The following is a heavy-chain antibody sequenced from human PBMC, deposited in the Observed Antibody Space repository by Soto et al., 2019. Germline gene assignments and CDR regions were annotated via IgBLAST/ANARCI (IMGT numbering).Heavy chain of an antibody. CDR1: GYTFTAYA. CDR3: ARDSDASVTH. V-gene: IGHV1-3*01. CDR2: INAGNGDT. D-gene: IGHD4-17*01. Sequence: ASVKVSCKASGYTFTAYAIHWVRQAPGQGLEWMAWINAGNGDTKYSQKFQGRVTVTRDTSASTVYMELSSLRFEDTAVYYCARDSDASVTHWGQGTLVTVSP. J-gene: IGHJ4*02.